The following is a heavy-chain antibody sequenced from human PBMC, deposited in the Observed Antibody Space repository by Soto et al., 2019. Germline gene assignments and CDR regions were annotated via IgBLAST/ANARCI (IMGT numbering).Heavy chain of an antibody. CDR3: ARASRGYYDYFDY. D-gene: IGHD3-22*01. Sequence: SETLSLTCAVSGGSISSSNWWSWVRQPPGKGLEWIGEIYHSGSTNYNPSLKSRVTISVDKSKNQFSLKLSSVTAADTAVYYCARASRGYYDYFDYWGQGTLVTVSS. CDR1: GGSISSSNW. CDR2: IYHSGST. J-gene: IGHJ4*02. V-gene: IGHV4-4*02.